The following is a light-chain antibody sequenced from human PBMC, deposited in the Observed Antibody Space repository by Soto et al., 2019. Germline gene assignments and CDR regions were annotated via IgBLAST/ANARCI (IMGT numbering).Light chain of an antibody. V-gene: IGKV3-20*01. Sequence: VMTPSPTPLSVSPGEGVPLSCRASQGIGDTLAWYQHKPGQTPRPLIYDTSTRATGVPARFSGSRSGTDFTLTISGLEPDDFAVYLCQLYGSSPMVGQGTKVEIK. CDR1: QGIGDT. CDR2: DTS. J-gene: IGKJ1*01. CDR3: QLYGSSPM.